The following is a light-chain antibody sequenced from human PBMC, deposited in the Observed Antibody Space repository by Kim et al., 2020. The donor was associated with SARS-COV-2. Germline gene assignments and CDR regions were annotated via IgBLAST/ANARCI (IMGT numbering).Light chain of an antibody. J-gene: IGKJ2*01. CDR2: GVF. V-gene: IGKV3-20*01. CDR1: QTISSNY. CDR3: QQYDNTPHT. Sequence: EIVLTQSPGTLSLTPGERATLSCRASQTISSNYLAWYNQKPGQAPRLLVYGVFHRATGVPDRFTGSGSGADFTLTISRLEPEDFAMYYCQQYDNTPHTFGLGTKLEIK.